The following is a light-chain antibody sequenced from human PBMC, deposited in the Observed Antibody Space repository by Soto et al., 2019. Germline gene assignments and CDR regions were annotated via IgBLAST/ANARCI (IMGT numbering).Light chain of an antibody. Sequence: EPGMTPYPGTRSVSRGGRATLSCRAIQSVRTTLAWYQQKPGQAPRLLIYGASSRATGIPARFSGSGSGTEFTLTISSLQSEDSGVYYCQQYNKWPAEITFGQGTRLEIK. J-gene: IGKJ5*01. CDR2: GAS. CDR3: QQYNKWPAEIT. V-gene: IGKV3D-15*01. CDR1: QSVRTT.